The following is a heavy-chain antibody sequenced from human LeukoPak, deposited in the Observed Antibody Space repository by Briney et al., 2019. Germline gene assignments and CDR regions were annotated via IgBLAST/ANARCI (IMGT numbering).Heavy chain of an antibody. J-gene: IGHJ4*02. CDR2: ISWNSGII. V-gene: IGHV3-9*01. CDR1: GFTFDDHA. Sequence: GGSLRLSCAASGFTFDDHAMHWVRQAPGKGLEWVAGISWNSGIIDYADSVKGRFTISRDNAKNSLYLQMNSLRAEDTGVYYCARDGHYTIYELRFDYWGQGALVTVSS. CDR3: ARDGHYTIYELRFDY. D-gene: IGHD5/OR15-5a*01.